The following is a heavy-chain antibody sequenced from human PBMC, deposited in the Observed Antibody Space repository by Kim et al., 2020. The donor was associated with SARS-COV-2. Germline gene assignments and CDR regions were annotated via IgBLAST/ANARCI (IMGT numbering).Heavy chain of an antibody. CDR1: GGTFSSYA. Sequence: SVKVSCKASGGTFSSYAISWVRQAPGQGLEWMGGIIPIFGTANYAQKFQGRVTITADESTSTAYMELSSLRSEDTAVYYCARDLGYSSGWYSRVGYYYYGMDVWGQGTTVTVSS. CDR3: ARDLGYSSGWYSRVGYYYYGMDV. D-gene: IGHD6-19*01. CDR2: IIPIFGTA. J-gene: IGHJ6*02. V-gene: IGHV1-69*13.